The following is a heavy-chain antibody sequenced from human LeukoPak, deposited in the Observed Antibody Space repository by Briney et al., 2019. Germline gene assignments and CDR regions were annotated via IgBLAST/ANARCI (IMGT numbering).Heavy chain of an antibody. CDR2: IIPSFCTA. J-gene: IGHJ5*02. CDR1: GGTFSSYA. V-gene: IGHV1-69*06. D-gene: IGHD1-1*01. Sequence: SVKLSCKASGGTFSSYAVSLVRQAPGQGLEWMGGIIPSFCTANYAQKFQGRVTIPADKSTSTAYMELRSLRSEDAAVFYCAKESTGTTPWFDPWGQGTLVSVSS. CDR3: AKESTGTTPWFDP.